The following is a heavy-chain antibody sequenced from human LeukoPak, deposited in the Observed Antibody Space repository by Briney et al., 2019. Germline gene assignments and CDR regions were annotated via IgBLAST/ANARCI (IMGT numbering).Heavy chain of an antibody. J-gene: IGHJ4*02. CDR1: GFTFSSYW. Sequence: GGSLRLSCASSGFTFSSYWMSWVRQAPGKGLEWVAYIKQDGSEKYYVDSVKGRFTISRDNAKNSLYLQMNSLRAEDTAVYYCARDDYCGGDCYSTDYWGQGTLVTVSS. CDR2: IKQDGSEK. CDR3: ARDDYCGGDCYSTDY. V-gene: IGHV3-7*01. D-gene: IGHD2-21*02.